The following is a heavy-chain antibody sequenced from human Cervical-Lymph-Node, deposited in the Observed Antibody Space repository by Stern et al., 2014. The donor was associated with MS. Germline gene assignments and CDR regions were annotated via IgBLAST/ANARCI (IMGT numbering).Heavy chain of an antibody. V-gene: IGHV1-69*12. CDR1: GDTFSSHG. D-gene: IGHD5-24*01. Sequence: QDQLGQSGAEVKKPGSSVKVSCKASGDTFSSHGLSWVRQAPGQGLEWVGGIIPAFGPTHYAQEFQDRVNLTADPYTNTVYLALSSLRFGDAAVYCCAREGAHEDGNNNWFDPWGQGTLVTVSS. J-gene: IGHJ5*02. CDR2: IIPAFGPT. CDR3: AREGAHEDGNNNWFDP.